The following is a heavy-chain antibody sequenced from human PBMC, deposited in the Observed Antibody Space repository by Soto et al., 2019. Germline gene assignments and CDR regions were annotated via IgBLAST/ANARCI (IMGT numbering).Heavy chain of an antibody. V-gene: IGHV4-61*01. CDR2: IYYSGSN. Sequence: QVHLQESGPGLVKPSETLSLTCTVSGGSVSSDNYYWTWIRQPPGKGLEWIGYIYYSGSNNYNPSLKSQVTISVDTSKNQFSLKLSSVTAADTAVYYCARDCMVTYYYYLMDVWGQGTTVTVSS. D-gene: IGHD5-18*01. CDR3: ARDCMVTYYYYLMDV. J-gene: IGHJ6*02. CDR1: GGSVSSDNYY.